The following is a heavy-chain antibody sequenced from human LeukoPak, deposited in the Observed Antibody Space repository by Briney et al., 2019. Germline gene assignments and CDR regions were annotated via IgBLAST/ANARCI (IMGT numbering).Heavy chain of an antibody. CDR2: INHSGST. D-gene: IGHD4-17*01. V-gene: IGHV4-34*01. J-gene: IGHJ4*02. CDR3: ARGHDYGDPPPLDH. CDR1: GGSFSGYY. Sequence: SETLSLTCAVYGGSFSGYYWSWIRQPPGKGLEWIGEINHSGSTNYNPSLKSRVTISVDTSKNQFSLKLSSVTAADTAVYYCARGHDYGDPPPLDHWGQGTLVTVSS.